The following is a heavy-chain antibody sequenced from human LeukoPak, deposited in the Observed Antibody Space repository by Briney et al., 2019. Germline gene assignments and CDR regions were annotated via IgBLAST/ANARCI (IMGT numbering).Heavy chain of an antibody. CDR2: ISAYNGNT. CDR1: GYTFTSYG. Sequence: ASVKVSCKASGYTFTSYGISWVRQAPRQGLEWMGWISAYNGNTNYAQKLQGRVTMTTDTSTSTAYMELRSLRSDDTAVYYCARDYDILTGYYPLYNWFDPWGQGTLVTVSS. CDR3: ARDYDILTGYYPLYNWFDP. J-gene: IGHJ5*02. D-gene: IGHD3-9*01. V-gene: IGHV1-18*01.